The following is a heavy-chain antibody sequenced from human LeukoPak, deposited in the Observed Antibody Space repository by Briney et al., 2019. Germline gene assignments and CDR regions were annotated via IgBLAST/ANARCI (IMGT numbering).Heavy chain of an antibody. V-gene: IGHV6-1*01. D-gene: IGHD2-2*01. CDR1: GDSVSSNSAA. CDR2: TYYRSKWYN. J-gene: IGHJ4*02. Sequence: SQTLSLTCAISGDSVSSNSAAWNWVRQSPSRGLEWLGRTYYRSKWYNDYTVSVKSRITINPDTSKNQFSLQLNSVTPEDTAVYYCARSGYRSSTSCYSGFDYWGQGTLVTVSS. CDR3: ARSGYRSSTSCYSGFDY.